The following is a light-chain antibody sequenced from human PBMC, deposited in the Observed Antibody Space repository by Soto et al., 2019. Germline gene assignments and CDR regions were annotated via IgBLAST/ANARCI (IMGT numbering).Light chain of an antibody. V-gene: IGLV2-14*01. Sequence: QSALTQPASVSGSPGQSTTISCTGTSSDVGGYNHVSWYQQHPGKAPKLMIYEVSNRPSGVSNRFSGSKSDNTASLTISGLQADDEADYYCSSYTSSSTYVFGTGTKVTVL. J-gene: IGLJ1*01. CDR3: SSYTSSSTYV. CDR1: SSDVGGYNH. CDR2: EVS.